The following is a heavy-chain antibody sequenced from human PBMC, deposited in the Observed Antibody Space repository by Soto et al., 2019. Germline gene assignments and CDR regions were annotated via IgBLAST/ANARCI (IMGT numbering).Heavy chain of an antibody. Sequence: EVQLLESGGGLVQPGGSLRLSCAASGFTFSSYAMSWVRQAPGKGLEWVSAISGSGGSTYYADSVKGRFTISRDNSKNTLYLQMNSLRAEDTAVYYCAKDLGYSGYVRYYYDSSGYYFDYWGQGTLVTVSS. V-gene: IGHV3-23*01. CDR3: AKDLGYSGYVRYYYDSSGYYFDY. J-gene: IGHJ4*02. CDR1: GFTFSSYA. CDR2: ISGSGGST. D-gene: IGHD3-22*01.